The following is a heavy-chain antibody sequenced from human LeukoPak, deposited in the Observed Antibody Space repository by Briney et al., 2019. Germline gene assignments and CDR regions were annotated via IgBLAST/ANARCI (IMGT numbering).Heavy chain of an antibody. J-gene: IGHJ4*02. Sequence: GRSMTPSCAASGFTSIKYGMHCVSQAAGKGLEWVAPTLWYGNNKYYADSVRGRFTISRDNSKNTLYLQMNSLRAEDTAVYYCTYFGYWGQGTLVTVSS. CDR1: GFTSIKYG. CDR2: TLWYGNNK. V-gene: IGHV3-33*01. CDR3: TYFGY.